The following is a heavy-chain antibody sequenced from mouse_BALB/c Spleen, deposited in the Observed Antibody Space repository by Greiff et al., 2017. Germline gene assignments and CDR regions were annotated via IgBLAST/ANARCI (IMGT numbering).Heavy chain of an antibody. J-gene: IGHJ2*01. D-gene: IGHD2-1*01. V-gene: IGHV1-69*02. Sequence: VQLQQPGAELVRPGASVKLSCKASGYTFTSYWINWVKQRPGQGLEWIGNIYPSDSYTNYNQKFKDKATLTVDKSSSTAYMQLSSPTSEDSAVYYCTREGDYYGNFYFDYWGQGTTLTVSS. CDR2: IYPSDSYT. CDR1: GYTFTSYW. CDR3: TREGDYYGNFYFDY.